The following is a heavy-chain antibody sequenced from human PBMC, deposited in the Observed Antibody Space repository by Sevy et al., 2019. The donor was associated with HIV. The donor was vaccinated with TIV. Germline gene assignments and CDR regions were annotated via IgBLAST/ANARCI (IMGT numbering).Heavy chain of an antibody. V-gene: IGHV3-11*01. CDR2: ISSSGRTT. CDR1: GFTFSDYF. J-gene: IGHJ6*02. CDR3: ASLYFYGMDV. Sequence: GGSLRLSCAASGFTFSDYFMTWIRQAPGKGLEWVSYISSSGRTTYYADAVEGRFTISRDNTKNSLYLLMNSLRAEDTAVYYCASLYFYGMDVWGQRTTVTVSS.